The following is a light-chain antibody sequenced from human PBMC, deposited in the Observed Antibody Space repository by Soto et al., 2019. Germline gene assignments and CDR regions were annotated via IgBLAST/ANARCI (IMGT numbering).Light chain of an antibody. Sequence: IGLTQSPATLSLSPGERATLSCRASQRVSSYLAWYQQKPGQAPRPLIYDASNRATGIPARFSGSGSETDFTHTIRSLEPEDFAVYYCEQRSNWPKFGQGNKVDIK. CDR3: EQRSNWPK. V-gene: IGKV3-11*01. CDR2: DAS. J-gene: IGKJ1*01. CDR1: QRVSSY.